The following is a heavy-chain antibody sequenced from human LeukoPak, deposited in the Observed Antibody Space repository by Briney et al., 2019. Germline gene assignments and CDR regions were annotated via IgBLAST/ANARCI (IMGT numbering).Heavy chain of an antibody. CDR1: GFTFSSYW. CDR3: ARGGIVVVPAAIWD. CDR2: IKQDGSEK. D-gene: IGHD2-2*01. J-gene: IGHJ4*02. Sequence: PGGSLRLSCAASGFTFSSYWMSWVRQAPGKGLEWVANIKQDGSEKYYVDSVKGRFTLSRDNAKNSLYLQMNSLRAEDTAVYYCARGGIVVVPAAIWDWGQGTLVTVSS. V-gene: IGHV3-7*01.